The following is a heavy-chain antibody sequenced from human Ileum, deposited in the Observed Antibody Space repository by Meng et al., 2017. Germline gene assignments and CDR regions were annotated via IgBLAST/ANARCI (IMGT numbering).Heavy chain of an antibody. J-gene: IGHJ5*02. CDR1: GFSLNTVGVG. D-gene: IGHD6-6*01. Sequence: QITLKEPGPTLVEPTETLTLTCTFSGFSLNTVGVGVGWIRQPPGKALEWLALIYWDDEYRYSPSLRSRLTITKDTSRNQVVLRMTNVAPVDAGTYYCVHRLVAAQHWFDPWGQGTLVTVSS. CDR2: IYWDDEY. V-gene: IGHV2-5*02. CDR3: VHRLVAAQHWFDP.